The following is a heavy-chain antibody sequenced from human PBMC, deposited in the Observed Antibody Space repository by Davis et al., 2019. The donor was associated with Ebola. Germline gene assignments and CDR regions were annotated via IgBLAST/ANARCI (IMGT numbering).Heavy chain of an antibody. CDR2: ISAYNGNT. CDR1: GYTFTSYG. V-gene: IGHV1-18*01. CDR3: ASDNIGSGYRPQQLGQN. Sequence: ASVKVSCKASGYTFTSYGISWVRQAPGQGLEWMGWISAYNGNTNYAQKLQGRVTMTTDTSTSTAYMELRSLRSDDTAVYYCASDNIGSGYRPQQLGQNWGQGTLVTVSS. D-gene: IGHD3-22*01. J-gene: IGHJ4*02.